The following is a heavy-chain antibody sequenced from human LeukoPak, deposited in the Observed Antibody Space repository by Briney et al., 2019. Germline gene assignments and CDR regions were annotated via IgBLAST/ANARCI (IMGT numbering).Heavy chain of an antibody. CDR2: ISWNSGSI. J-gene: IGHJ6*02. CDR1: GFTFDDYA. D-gene: IGHD4-11*01. Sequence: GGSLRLSCAASGFTFDDYAMHWVRQAPGKGLEWVSGISWNSGSIGYADSVKGRFTISRDNAKNSLYLQMNSLRAEDTALYYCAKPDYSNRHYYYGMDVWGQGTTVTVSS. V-gene: IGHV3-9*01. CDR3: AKPDYSNRHYYYGMDV.